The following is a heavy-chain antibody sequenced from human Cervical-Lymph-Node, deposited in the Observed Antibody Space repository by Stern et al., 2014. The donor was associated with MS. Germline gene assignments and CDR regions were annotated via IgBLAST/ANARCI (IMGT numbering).Heavy chain of an antibody. CDR1: GFTFSSYA. CDR3: AKATSVAAAGTWFDY. D-gene: IGHD6-13*01. CDR2: IRGSGGST. J-gene: IGHJ4*02. Sequence: VQLVESGGGLVQPGGSLRLSCAVSGFTFSSYAVGWVRQAPGKGLEWVSGIRGSGGSTYYEDSVKGRFTISRDNSKNTLYLQMNSLRAEDTAVYYCAKATSVAAAGTWFDYWGQGTLVTVSS. V-gene: IGHV3-23*04.